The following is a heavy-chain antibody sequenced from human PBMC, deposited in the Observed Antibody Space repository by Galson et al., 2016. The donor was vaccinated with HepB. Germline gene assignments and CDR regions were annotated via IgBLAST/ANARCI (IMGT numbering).Heavy chain of an antibody. D-gene: IGHD2-2*01. V-gene: IGHV3-11*01. Sequence: SLRLSCAASGFNFSEYYMSWIRQAPGGGLEWIAYISNSGKTIFYADSMRGRFTISRDNAKQSLYLQMSTLRSEDTAVYYCARDRTRNGLDVWGPGTTVAVSS. J-gene: IGHJ6*02. CDR3: ARDRTRNGLDV. CDR2: ISNSGKTI. CDR1: GFNFSEYY.